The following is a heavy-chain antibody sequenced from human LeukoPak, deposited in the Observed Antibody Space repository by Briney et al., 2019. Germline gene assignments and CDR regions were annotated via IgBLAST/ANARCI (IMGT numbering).Heavy chain of an antibody. V-gene: IGHV4-59*01. CDR1: GGSISSYY. J-gene: IGHJ4*02. CDR3: ARVAADEDCFDY. Sequence: SETLSLTCTVSGGSISSYYWSWIRQPPGKGLEWIGYIYYSGSTNYNPSLKSRVTISVDTSKNQFSLKLSSVTAADTAVYYCARVAADEDCFDYWGQGTLVTVSS. D-gene: IGHD6-25*01. CDR2: IYYSGST.